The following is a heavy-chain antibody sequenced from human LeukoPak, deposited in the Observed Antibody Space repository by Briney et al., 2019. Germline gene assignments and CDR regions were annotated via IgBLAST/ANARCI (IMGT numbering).Heavy chain of an antibody. Sequence: PGGSLRLSCAASGFTFSSYSMNWVRQAPGKGLEWVSSISSSSSYIYYADSVKGRFTISRDNARNSLYLQMNSLRAEDTAVYYCARDSAVAGTYWGQGTLVTVSS. CDR1: GFTFSSYS. D-gene: IGHD6-19*01. CDR3: ARDSAVAGTY. CDR2: ISSSSSYI. J-gene: IGHJ4*02. V-gene: IGHV3-21*01.